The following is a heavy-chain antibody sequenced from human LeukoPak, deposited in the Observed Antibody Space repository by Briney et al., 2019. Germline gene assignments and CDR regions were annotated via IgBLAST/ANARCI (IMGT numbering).Heavy chain of an antibody. CDR1: GFTFSDYY. CDR2: ISSSGSTI. Sequence: KTGGSLRLSCAASGFTFSDYYMSWIRQAPGKGLEWVSYISSSGSTIYYADSVKGRFTISRDNAKNSLYLQMNSLRAEGTAVYYCARAKGYSSSSLLYYWGQGTLVTVSS. CDR3: ARAKGYSSSSLLYY. V-gene: IGHV3-11*01. J-gene: IGHJ4*02. D-gene: IGHD6-6*01.